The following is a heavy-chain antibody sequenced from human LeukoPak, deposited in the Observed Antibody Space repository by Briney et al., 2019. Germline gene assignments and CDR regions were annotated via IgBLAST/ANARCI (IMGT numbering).Heavy chain of an antibody. V-gene: IGHV3-20*04. J-gene: IGHJ4*02. Sequence: GGSLRLSCAASGFTFDDYGMSWVRQAPGKGLEWVPGINWNGGSTGYADSVKGRFTISRDNAKNSLYLQMNSLRAEDTALYYCARGIIWFGELSTHPFDYWGQGTLVTVSS. D-gene: IGHD3-10*01. CDR2: INWNGGST. CDR3: ARGIIWFGELSTHPFDY. CDR1: GFTFDDYG.